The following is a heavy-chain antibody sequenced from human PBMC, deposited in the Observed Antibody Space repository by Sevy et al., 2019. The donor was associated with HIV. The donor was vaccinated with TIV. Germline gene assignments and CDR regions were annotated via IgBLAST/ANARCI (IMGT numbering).Heavy chain of an antibody. Sequence: GGSLRLSCVASGFTFSNPWMSWVRQAPGKGLVWVSRINSDGSSTSYADSVKGRFTISRDNAKNTLYLQMNSLRAEDTAVYYCASPTTGYYYYYGMDVWGQGTTVTVSS. V-gene: IGHV3-74*01. CDR3: ASPTTGYYYYYGMDV. D-gene: IGHD1-26*01. CDR2: INSDGSST. CDR1: GFTFSNPW. J-gene: IGHJ6*02.